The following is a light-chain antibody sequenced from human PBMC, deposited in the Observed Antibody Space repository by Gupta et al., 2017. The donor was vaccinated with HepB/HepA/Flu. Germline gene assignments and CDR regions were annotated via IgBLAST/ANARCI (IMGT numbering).Light chain of an antibody. CDR2: SAS. J-gene: IGKJ1*01. V-gene: IGKV3-15*01. CDR1: QKIYSN. Sequence: EIVMTQSPTTLSVSPGERATLSCRASQKIYSNLAWFQQKPGQAPRLLIYSASSRSTGIPARFSGSASGTEFTLTISSLQSEDSALYYCQQYHVWPRTFGQGTKVEIK. CDR3: QQYHVWPRT.